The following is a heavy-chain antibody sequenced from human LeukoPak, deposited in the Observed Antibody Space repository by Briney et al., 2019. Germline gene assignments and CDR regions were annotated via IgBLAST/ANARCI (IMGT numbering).Heavy chain of an antibody. CDR2: INHSGST. J-gene: IGHJ4*02. Sequence: SETLSLTCAVSGGSISSSNWWSWVRQPPGKGLEWIGEINHSGSTNYNPSLKSRVTISVDTSKNQFSLKLSSVTAADTAVYYCASLLCSGGSCYSVFDYWGQGTLVTVSS. CDR1: GGSISSSNW. CDR3: ASLLCSGGSCYSVFDY. V-gene: IGHV4-4*02. D-gene: IGHD2-15*01.